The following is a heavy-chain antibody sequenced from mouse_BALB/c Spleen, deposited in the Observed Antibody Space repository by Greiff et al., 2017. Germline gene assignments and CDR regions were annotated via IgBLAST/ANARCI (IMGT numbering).Heavy chain of an antibody. CDR3: ARILRGKGDAMDY. CDR2: IYPGNVNT. V-gene: IGHV1S56*01. CDR1: GYTFTSYY. J-gene: IGHJ4*01. Sequence: VQLQQSGPELVKPGASVGISCKASGYTFTSYYIHWVKQRPGQGLEWIGWIYPGNVNTKYNEKFKGKATLTADKSSSTAYMQLSSLTSEDSAVYFCARILRGKGDAMDYWGQGTSVTVSS. D-gene: IGHD1-1*01.